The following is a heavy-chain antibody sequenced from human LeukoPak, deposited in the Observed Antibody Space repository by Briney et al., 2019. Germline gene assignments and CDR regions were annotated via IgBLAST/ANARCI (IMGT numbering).Heavy chain of an antibody. CDR1: GFTFSSYS. CDR3: ARDHRGDYRSEYFQH. D-gene: IGHD4-11*01. J-gene: IGHJ1*01. Sequence: GGSLRLSCAASGFTFSSYSMNWVRQAPGKGLEWVSYISSSSSTIYYADSVKGRFTISRDNAKNSLYLQMNSLRAEDTAVYYCARDHRGDYRSEYFQHWGQGTLVTVSS. V-gene: IGHV3-48*01. CDR2: ISSSSSTI.